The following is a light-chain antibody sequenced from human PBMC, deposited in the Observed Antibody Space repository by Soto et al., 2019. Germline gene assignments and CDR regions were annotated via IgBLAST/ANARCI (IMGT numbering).Light chain of an antibody. V-gene: IGKV3-20*01. CDR1: RSISSTY. CDR3: QQYSNSPLT. Sequence: EIVLTQSPGTLSMSPGERVTLSCRTSRSISSTYVAWYQQKPGQAPRLLMSGATNRATGIPDRFSGSGSGTDFTLTISRLEPEDFAVYYCQQYSNSPLTFGPGTKVDIK. J-gene: IGKJ3*01. CDR2: GAT.